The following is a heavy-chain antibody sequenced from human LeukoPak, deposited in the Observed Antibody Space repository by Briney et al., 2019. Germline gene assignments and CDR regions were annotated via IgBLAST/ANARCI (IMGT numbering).Heavy chain of an antibody. CDR3: AHTVASRNGLDY. CDR1: GFSLRTSGVG. Sequence: SGPTLVNPTQTLTLTCTLSGFSLRTSGVGVGWIRQPPGKALEWLALIYWDDDKRYSPSLKSRLTITKGTSKNKVVLTMTNMDPVDTATYYCAHTVASRNGLDYWGQGTLVTVSS. CDR2: IYWDDDK. V-gene: IGHV2-5*02. D-gene: IGHD5-24*01. J-gene: IGHJ4*02.